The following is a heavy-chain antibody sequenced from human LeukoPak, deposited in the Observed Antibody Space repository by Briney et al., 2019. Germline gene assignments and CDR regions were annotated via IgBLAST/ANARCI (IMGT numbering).Heavy chain of an antibody. D-gene: IGHD3-10*01. Sequence: PSETLSLTCAVYGGSFSGYYWSWIRQPPGKGLEWIGEINHSGSTNYNPSLKSRVTISVDTSKNQFSLKLSSVTAADTAVYYCARGGLLWFGELFWGQGTLVTVSS. V-gene: IGHV4-34*01. CDR2: INHSGST. CDR1: GGSFSGYY. J-gene: IGHJ4*02. CDR3: ARGGLLWFGELF.